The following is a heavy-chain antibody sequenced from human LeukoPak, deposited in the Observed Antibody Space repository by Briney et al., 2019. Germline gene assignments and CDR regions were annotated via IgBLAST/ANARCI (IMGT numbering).Heavy chain of an antibody. CDR2: LNPSSGAT. CDR1: GYAFTAYF. CDR3: ARGIQIVPVVGSFDY. J-gene: IGHJ4*02. D-gene: IGHD5-18*01. V-gene: IGHV1-2*02. Sequence: ASVKVSCKASGYAFTAYFIHWVRQAPGQGPEWMGWLNPSSGATHYAQKFEGRVTMTRDTSINTANMELSRLISDDTAVYYCARGIQIVPVVGSFDYWGQGTLVTVSS.